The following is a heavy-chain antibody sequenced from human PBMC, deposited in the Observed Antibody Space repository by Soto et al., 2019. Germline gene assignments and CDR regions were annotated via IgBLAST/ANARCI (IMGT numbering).Heavy chain of an antibody. CDR2: IYYSGST. D-gene: IGHD2-2*01. CDR1: GGSISSSSYY. J-gene: IGHJ5*02. V-gene: IGHV4-39*01. Sequence: PSETLSLTCTVSGGSISSSSYYWGWIRQPPGKGLEWIGSIYYSGSTYYNPSLKSRVTISVDTSKNQSSLKLSSVTAADTAVYYCARLAGIVVVPAATATWFDPWGQGTLVTVSS. CDR3: ARLAGIVVVPAATATWFDP.